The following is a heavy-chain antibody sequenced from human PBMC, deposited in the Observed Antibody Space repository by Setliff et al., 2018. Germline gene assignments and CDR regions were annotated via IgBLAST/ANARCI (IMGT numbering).Heavy chain of an antibody. CDR1: GYTFTTYG. Sequence: ASVKVSCKTSGYTFTTYGISWVRQAPGQGLEWMGWISAYNGATNYAQKVQGRVTLTTETSTDTAYMELRSLTTDDTAIYYCARINFYVSSGYYYAPDYWGPGTLVTVSS. V-gene: IGHV1-18*01. CDR2: ISAYNGAT. D-gene: IGHD3-22*01. CDR3: ARINFYVSSGYYYAPDY. J-gene: IGHJ4*02.